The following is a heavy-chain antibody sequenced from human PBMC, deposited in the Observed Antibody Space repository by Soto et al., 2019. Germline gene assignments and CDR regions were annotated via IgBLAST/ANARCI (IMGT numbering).Heavy chain of an antibody. CDR2: IYSGGNT. CDR3: ARLRWQLYNWFAP. Sequence: ESGGDLVQPGGSLRLSCAASGFSVSGNYMSWVRQAPGMGLEWVSAIYSGGNTYYADSVKGRFTISRDNSKNTLYLQMNSLRAEDTAVYYCARLRWQLYNWFAPWGQGTLVTVS. J-gene: IGHJ5*02. D-gene: IGHD2-15*01. V-gene: IGHV3-66*04. CDR1: GFSVSGNY.